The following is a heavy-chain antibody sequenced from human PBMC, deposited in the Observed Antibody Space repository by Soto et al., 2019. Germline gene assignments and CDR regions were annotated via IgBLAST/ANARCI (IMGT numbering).Heavy chain of an antibody. J-gene: IGHJ6*03. CDR3: ARDRPDDIFTGYYSRTTYYYYYYMDV. CDR1: GDSVSSNSAA. D-gene: IGHD3-9*01. CDR2: TYYRSKWYN. V-gene: IGHV6-1*01. Sequence: SQTLSLTCAISGDSVSSNSAAWNWIRQSPSRGLEWLGRTYYRSKWYNDYAVSVKSRITINPDTSKNQFSLQLNSVTPEDTAVYYCARDRPDDIFTGYYSRTTYYYYYYMDVWGKGTTVTVSS.